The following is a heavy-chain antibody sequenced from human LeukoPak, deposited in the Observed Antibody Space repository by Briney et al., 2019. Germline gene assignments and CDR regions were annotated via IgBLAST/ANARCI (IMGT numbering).Heavy chain of an antibody. V-gene: IGHV4-59*08. Sequence: PSETLSRTCTVSGGSISSYYWSWIRQPPGKGLEWIGYIYYSGSTNYNPSLKSRVTISVDTSKNQFSLKLSSVTAADTAVYYCARHTVRLGAFDIWGQGTMVTVSS. CDR1: GGSISSYY. CDR3: ARHTVRLGAFDI. CDR2: IYYSGST. D-gene: IGHD3-10*01. J-gene: IGHJ3*02.